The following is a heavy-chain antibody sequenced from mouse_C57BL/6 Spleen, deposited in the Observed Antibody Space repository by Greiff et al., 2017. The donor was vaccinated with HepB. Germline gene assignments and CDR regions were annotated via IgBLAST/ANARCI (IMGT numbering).Heavy chain of an antibody. Sequence: QVQLQQPGAELVRPGTSVKLSCKASGYTFTSYWMHWVKQRPGQGLEWIGVIDPSDSYTNYNQKFKGKATLTVDTSSSTAYMQRSSLTSEDSAVYYCARSGAFITTVVGGDYWGQGTTLTVSS. CDR1: GYTFTSYW. CDR2: IDPSDSYT. CDR3: ARSGAFITTVVGGDY. J-gene: IGHJ2*01. D-gene: IGHD1-1*01. V-gene: IGHV1-59*01.